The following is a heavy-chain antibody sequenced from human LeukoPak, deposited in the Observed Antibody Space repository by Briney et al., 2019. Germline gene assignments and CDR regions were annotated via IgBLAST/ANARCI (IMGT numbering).Heavy chain of an antibody. CDR1: GGIFGSYA. Sequence: SVKVSCKASGGIFGSYAINWVRQAPGQGLEWLGRIIPIFGTPNYAQTLQGRVTISADKSTRTVYMELSSLRSEDTALYYCAKGSRLREAGSYRFWGQGTLVTVSS. V-gene: IGHV1-69*06. D-gene: IGHD3-16*02. CDR3: AKGSRLREAGSYRF. CDR2: IIPIFGTP. J-gene: IGHJ4*02.